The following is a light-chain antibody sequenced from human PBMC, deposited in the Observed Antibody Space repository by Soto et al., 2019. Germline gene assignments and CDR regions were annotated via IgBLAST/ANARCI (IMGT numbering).Light chain of an antibody. J-gene: IGKJ1*01. Sequence: EIVMTQSPATLSGSPGERATLSCRASQSVNSHLAWYHQKPGQAPRLLIYGASTRATGIPGRFSGSGSGTEFTLTISSLQSEDFAVYYCQQYNDWPRTFGQGTKVEIK. V-gene: IGKV3-15*01. CDR1: QSVNSH. CDR3: QQYNDWPRT. CDR2: GAS.